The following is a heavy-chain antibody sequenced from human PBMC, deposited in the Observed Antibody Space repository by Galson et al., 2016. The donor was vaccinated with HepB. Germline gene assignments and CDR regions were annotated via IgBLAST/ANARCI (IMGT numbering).Heavy chain of an antibody. CDR2: INSASGDS. V-gene: IGHV1-3*01. D-gene: IGHD3-9*01. J-gene: IGHJ1*01. Sequence: SVKVSCKVSGSTFHNYAFHWLRQAPGQRPEWMGWINSASGDSRVSQALQGRLTLTRDTSATTVFMELRSLAPGDTAVYYCARYSDRLQNWLAYWGQGTLATV. CDR1: GSTFHNYA. CDR3: ARYSDRLQNWLAY.